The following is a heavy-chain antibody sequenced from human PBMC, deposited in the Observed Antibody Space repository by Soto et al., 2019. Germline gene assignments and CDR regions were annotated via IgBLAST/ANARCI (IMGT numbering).Heavy chain of an antibody. D-gene: IGHD3-22*01. V-gene: IGHV1-18*04. Sequence: QVQLVESGAAVKKPGASVKVSCKAPGYTFTNYGISWVRQAPGQGLEWMGRISGYNGNTKYEQKFQGRVTMTIDTHTNTAYMELRSKRFDDTAVYYCAREREYYYDSSGNFYYRYGMDVWGQGTTVTVS. CDR2: ISGYNGNT. J-gene: IGHJ6*02. CDR3: AREREYYYDSSGNFYYRYGMDV. CDR1: GYTFTNYG.